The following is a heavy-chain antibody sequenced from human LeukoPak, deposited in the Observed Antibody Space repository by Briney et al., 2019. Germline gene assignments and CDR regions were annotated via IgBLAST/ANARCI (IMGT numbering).Heavy chain of an antibody. V-gene: IGHV5-51*01. Sequence: GESLKISCKGSGYSFTSSWIGWVRQMPGKGLEWMGIIYPGDSDTRYSPSFQGQVTISADKSISTAYLQWSSLKASDTAMYYCARRSGLYRDFAFLNYWGQGTLVTVSS. CDR1: GYSFTSSW. CDR3: ARRSGLYRDFAFLNY. D-gene: IGHD2-8*01. J-gene: IGHJ4*02. CDR2: IYPGDSDT.